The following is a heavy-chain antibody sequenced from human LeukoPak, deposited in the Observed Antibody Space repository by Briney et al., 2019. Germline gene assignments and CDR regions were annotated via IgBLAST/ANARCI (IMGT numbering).Heavy chain of an antibody. J-gene: IGHJ4*02. Sequence: SETLSLTCAVYGGSFSGYYWSWIRQPPGKGLEWIGEINHSGSTNYNPSLKSRVTISVDPSKNQFSLKLSSVTAADTAVYYCASLMGVSYCSSTSCYDVDYWGQGTLVTVSS. CDR3: ASLMGVSYCSSTSCYDVDY. CDR1: GGSFSGYY. CDR2: INHSGST. D-gene: IGHD2-2*01. V-gene: IGHV4-34*01.